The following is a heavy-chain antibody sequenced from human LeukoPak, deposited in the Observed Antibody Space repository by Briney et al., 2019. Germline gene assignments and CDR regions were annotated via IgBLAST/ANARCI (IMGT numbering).Heavy chain of an antibody. CDR3: ARDGDGVVVDAFDI. D-gene: IGHD2-15*01. CDR1: GFTFSSYW. J-gene: IGHJ3*02. CDR2: ISSSSSYI. Sequence: PGGSLRLSCAASGFTFSSYWMSWVRQAPGKGLEWVSSISSSSSYIYYADSVKGRFTISRDNAKNSLYLQMNSLRAEDTAVYYCARDGDGVVVDAFDIWGQGTMVTVSS. V-gene: IGHV3-21*01.